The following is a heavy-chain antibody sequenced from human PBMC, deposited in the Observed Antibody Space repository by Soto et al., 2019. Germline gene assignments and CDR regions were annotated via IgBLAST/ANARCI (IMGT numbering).Heavy chain of an antibody. CDR3: AKSGGYISLNDAFDI. Sequence: PGGSLRLSCAASGFTFSNYGMHWVRQAPGKGLEWVALISDGGTNIYYADSVRGRFTLSRDNSKNTLYLQMNSLRAEDTAVYFCAKSGGYISLNDAFDIWGQGTMVTVPS. CDR1: GFTFSNYG. CDR2: ISDGGTNI. V-gene: IGHV3-30*18. D-gene: IGHD2-2*02. J-gene: IGHJ3*02.